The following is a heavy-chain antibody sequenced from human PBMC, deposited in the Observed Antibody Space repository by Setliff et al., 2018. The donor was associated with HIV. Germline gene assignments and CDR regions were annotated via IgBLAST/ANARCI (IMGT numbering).Heavy chain of an antibody. Sequence: AASVKVSCKISGYTLTEVSMHWVRQAPGKGLEWMGSFDPEDGETIYAQKFQGRVTMTEDTSTDTAYMELSSLRSDDTAVYYCARGDREQLESIHGGVYFYYMNVWGKGTTVTVSS. CDR2: FDPEDGET. CDR1: GYTLTEVS. V-gene: IGHV1-24*01. D-gene: IGHD6-13*01. J-gene: IGHJ6*03. CDR3: ARGDREQLESIHGGVYFYYMNV.